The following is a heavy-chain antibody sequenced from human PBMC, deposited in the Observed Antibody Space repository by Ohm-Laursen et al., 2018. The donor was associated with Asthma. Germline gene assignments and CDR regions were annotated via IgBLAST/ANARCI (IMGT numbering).Heavy chain of an antibody. CDR2: IYYSGST. D-gene: IGHD3-22*01. CDR3: ARLARGYDRHFDY. V-gene: IGHV4-59*07. Sequence: SDTLSLTCTVSGGSISSYYWSWIRQPPGKGLEWIGYIYYSGSTNYNPSLKSRVTISVDTSKNQFSLKLSSVTAADTAVYYCARLARGYDRHFDYWGQGTLVTVSS. J-gene: IGHJ4*02. CDR1: GGSISSYY.